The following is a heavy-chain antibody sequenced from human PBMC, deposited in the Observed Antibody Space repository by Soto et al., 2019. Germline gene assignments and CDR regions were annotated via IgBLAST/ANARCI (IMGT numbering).Heavy chain of an antibody. Sequence: PSQTLSLTCVISGYSVSSNSASWNWIMQSPSRGLEWLGRTYHRSTWYHDYAVSVRSRVTIKPDTSKNQFSLQLNSVTPEDTAVYYCARHGTNWSFDYWGQGTLVTGSS. CDR3: ARHGTNWSFDY. CDR1: GYSVSSNSAS. V-gene: IGHV6-1*01. D-gene: IGHD1-1*01. CDR2: TYHRSTWYH. J-gene: IGHJ4*02.